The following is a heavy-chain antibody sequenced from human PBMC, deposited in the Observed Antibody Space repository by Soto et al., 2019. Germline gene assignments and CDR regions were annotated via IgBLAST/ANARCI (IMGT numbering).Heavy chain of an antibody. CDR3: ARGPPHV. V-gene: IGHV4-59*12. D-gene: IGHD3-16*01. J-gene: IGHJ4*02. Sequence: SETLSLTCTVSGASISSYYWSWIRQPPGKGLEWIGYVYYSGSTYYNPSLKSRVTISVDRSKNQFSLKLSSVTAADTAVYYCARGPPHVWGQGTLVTVSS. CDR1: GASISSYY. CDR2: VYYSGST.